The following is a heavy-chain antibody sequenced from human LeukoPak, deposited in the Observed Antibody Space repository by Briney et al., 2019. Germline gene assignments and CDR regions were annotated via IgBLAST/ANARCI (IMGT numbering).Heavy chain of an antibody. CDR2: IIPILGIA. Sequence: GASVKVSCKASGGTFSSYAISWVREAPGQGLEWMGRIIPILGIANYAQKFQGRVTITADKSTSTAYMELSSLRSEDTAVYYCAPHGPWFDPWGQGTLVTVSS. CDR1: GGTFSSYA. CDR3: APHGPWFDP. V-gene: IGHV1-69*04. J-gene: IGHJ5*02.